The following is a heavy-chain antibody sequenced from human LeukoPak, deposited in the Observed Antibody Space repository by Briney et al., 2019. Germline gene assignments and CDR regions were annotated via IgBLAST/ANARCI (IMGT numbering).Heavy chain of an antibody. Sequence: GASVKVSCKASGYTFTGYYMHWVRQAPGQGLEWMGWINPNSGGTNYAQKFQGRVTMTRDTSISTAYMELSRLRSDDTAVYYCARDLTFGGSTEYYYYYYVDVWGKGTTVTISS. V-gene: IGHV1-2*02. CDR2: INPNSGGT. CDR1: GYTFTGYY. D-gene: IGHD3-16*01. CDR3: ARDLTFGGSTEYYYYYYVDV. J-gene: IGHJ6*03.